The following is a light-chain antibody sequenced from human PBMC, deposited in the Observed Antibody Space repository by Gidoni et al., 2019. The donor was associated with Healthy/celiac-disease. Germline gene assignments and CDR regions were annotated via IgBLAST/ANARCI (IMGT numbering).Light chain of an antibody. CDR1: QSLSSW. Sequence: DIQITQSPSTLPASVGDRVTINFRASQSLSSWLAWYQPKPGKAPKLLIYKASSLESGFPSRFSGSGSGTEFTLTVSSLLPDYFATYYGQQYNSFGPGTKVDIK. J-gene: IGKJ3*01. V-gene: IGKV1-5*03. CDR3: QQYNS. CDR2: KAS.